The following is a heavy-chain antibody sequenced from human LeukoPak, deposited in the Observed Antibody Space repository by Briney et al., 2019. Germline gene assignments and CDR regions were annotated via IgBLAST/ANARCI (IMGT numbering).Heavy chain of an antibody. CDR1: GFTVSSNY. CDR2: IWYDGSNK. Sequence: PGGSLRLSCAASGFTVSSNYMSWVRQAPGKGLEGVAVIWYDGSNKYYADSVKGRFTISRDNSKNTLYLQMNSLRAEDTAVYYCARGDDFWSGYRPLYYYYGMDVWGQGTTVTVSS. J-gene: IGHJ6*02. V-gene: IGHV3-33*08. CDR3: ARGDDFWSGYRPLYYYYGMDV. D-gene: IGHD3-3*01.